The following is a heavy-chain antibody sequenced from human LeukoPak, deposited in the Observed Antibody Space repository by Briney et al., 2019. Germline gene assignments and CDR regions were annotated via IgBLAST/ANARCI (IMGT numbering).Heavy chain of an antibody. CDR1: GGTFISYA. V-gene: IGHV1-69*04. CDR2: IIPILGIA. Sequence: ASVTVSCKASGGTFISYATSWVRQAPGQGEEWMGRIIPILGIANYAQKLQGRVTITADKSTSTAYMELSSLRSEDTAVYYCASGGDWFDPWGQGTLVTVSS. J-gene: IGHJ5*02. CDR3: ASGGDWFDP.